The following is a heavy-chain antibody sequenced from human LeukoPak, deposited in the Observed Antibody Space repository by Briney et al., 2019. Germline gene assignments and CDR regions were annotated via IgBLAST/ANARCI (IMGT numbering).Heavy chain of an antibody. D-gene: IGHD2-15*01. CDR1: GYTFTGYY. V-gene: IGHV1-2*02. Sequence: ASVKVSCKASGYTFTGYYMHWVRQALGQGLEWMGWINPNSGGTNYAQKFQGRVTMTRDTSISTAYMELSRLRSDDTAVYYCARVNLRSGGSCYNYWGQGTLVTVSS. CDR3: ARVNLRSGGSCYNY. CDR2: INPNSGGT. J-gene: IGHJ4*02.